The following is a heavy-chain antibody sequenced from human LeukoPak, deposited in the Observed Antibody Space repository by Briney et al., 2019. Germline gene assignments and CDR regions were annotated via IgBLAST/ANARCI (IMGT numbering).Heavy chain of an antibody. J-gene: IGHJ4*02. CDR3: AVANWGPPILRTTDFDY. D-gene: IGHD7-27*01. Sequence: ASVTVSCKASVYSFTSYDINWVGQATGQGLEWLGWMNPNSGNTGSEHKFQGRVTMTRNTSISTAYKELSSLRSEDTAVYYCAVANWGPPILRTTDFDYWGQGTLVTVSS. CDR2: MNPNSGNT. V-gene: IGHV1-8*01. CDR1: VYSFTSYD.